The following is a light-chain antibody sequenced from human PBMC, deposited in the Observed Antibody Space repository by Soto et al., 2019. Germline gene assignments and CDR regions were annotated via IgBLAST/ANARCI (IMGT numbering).Light chain of an antibody. CDR3: QQYGSSPWT. V-gene: IGKV3-20*01. Sequence: EIVLTQSPGTLSLSPGERATLSCRASQSVSSRYFAWFQQKPGQAPRLLIYDASTRATGIPDRFSGSGSGTDFTLTISRLEPEDFAVYYCQQYGSSPWTFGQGTKVEIK. CDR2: DAS. J-gene: IGKJ1*01. CDR1: QSVSSRY.